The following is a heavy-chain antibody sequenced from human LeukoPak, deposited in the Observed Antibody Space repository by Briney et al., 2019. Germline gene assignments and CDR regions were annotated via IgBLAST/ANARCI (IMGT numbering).Heavy chain of an antibody. CDR2: IYSGNTI. J-gene: IGHJ5*01. Sequence: AGSLRLSCAASGFTFSSYSMNWVRQAPGKGLEWVSVIYSGNTIKYADSVKGRFTISRDNSKNTVYLQMSSLRAEDTALYYCATIGTGDYRDDSWGQGTLVTVSS. CDR3: ATIGTGDYRDDS. D-gene: IGHD3/OR15-3a*01. CDR1: GFTFSSYS. V-gene: IGHV3-66*01.